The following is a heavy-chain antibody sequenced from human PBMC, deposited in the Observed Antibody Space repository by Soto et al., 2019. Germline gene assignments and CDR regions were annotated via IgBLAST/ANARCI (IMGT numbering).Heavy chain of an antibody. D-gene: IGHD5-12*01. CDR1: GGSLSGYY. CDR2: IKDGGRT. V-gene: IGHV4-34*01. CDR3: ARGLEGVVATH. Sequence: QVQLQQRGAGLLKPSETLSLNCAVNGGSLSGYYWSWIRQPPGKGLEWIGEIKDGGRTNYSPSLKSRATRSSDPSNNQFSLRLYSVTAADTGVYYFARGLEGVVATHWAQGTLVTVSS. J-gene: IGHJ1*01.